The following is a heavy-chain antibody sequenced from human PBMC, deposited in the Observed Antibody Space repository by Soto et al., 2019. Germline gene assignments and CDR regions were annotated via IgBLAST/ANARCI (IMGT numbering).Heavy chain of an antibody. CDR2: ISTYNGDT. Sequence: ASVKVSCKASGYTFTRSGISWVRQAPGQGLEWMGWISTYNGDTNYAQTFQGRVTMTTDTSTSTVHMEVRSLRSDDTAVYYCAIEGVAAYYYYGMDVWGQGTSVTVSS. V-gene: IGHV1-18*01. D-gene: IGHD5-12*01. CDR1: GYTFTRSG. J-gene: IGHJ6*02. CDR3: AIEGVAAYYYYGMDV.